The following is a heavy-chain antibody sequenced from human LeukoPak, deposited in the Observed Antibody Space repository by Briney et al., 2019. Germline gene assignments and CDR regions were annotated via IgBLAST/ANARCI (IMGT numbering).Heavy chain of an antibody. D-gene: IGHD3-10*01. Sequence: GGSLRPSCAASGFTFSSSEMHWVRQATGKGLEWVSAIGIARDIYYPGSVKGRFTISRENAKNSLYLQMNSVRAGDTAVCYCARAGWAVRGAIDYWGQGTLVTVSS. V-gene: IGHV3-13*01. J-gene: IGHJ4*02. CDR1: GFTFSSSE. CDR2: IGIARDI. CDR3: ARAGWAVRGAIDY.